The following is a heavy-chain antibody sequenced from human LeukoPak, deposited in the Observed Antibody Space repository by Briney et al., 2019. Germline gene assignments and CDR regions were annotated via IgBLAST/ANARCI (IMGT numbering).Heavy chain of an antibody. V-gene: IGHV4-59*08. Sequence: SETLSLTCTVSGDSINGFYWSWIRQPPGKGLEWVAYIYYAGRTTYNPSLKSRVTISIDTSKNQFSLKLTSLTAADTAVYYCARQGRFSYFGMDVWGQGTTVTVSS. J-gene: IGHJ6*02. CDR3: ARQGRFSYFGMDV. CDR1: GDSINGFY. D-gene: IGHD3-3*01. CDR2: IYYAGRT.